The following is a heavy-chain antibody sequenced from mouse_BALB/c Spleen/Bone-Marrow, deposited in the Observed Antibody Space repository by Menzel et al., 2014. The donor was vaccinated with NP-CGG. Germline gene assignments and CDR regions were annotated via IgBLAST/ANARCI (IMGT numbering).Heavy chain of an antibody. Sequence: EVQGVESGGGLVKPGGFLKLSCAASGFTFSSYAMSWVRQTPEKRLEWVATISSGGSYTYYPDSVKGRFTISIDNAKNTLYLQMSSLRSEDTAMYYCARPGITRLLDYWGQGTTLTVSS. J-gene: IGHJ2*01. CDR2: ISSGGSYT. D-gene: IGHD2-4*01. CDR3: ARPGITRLLDY. CDR1: GFTFSSYA. V-gene: IGHV5-9-3*01.